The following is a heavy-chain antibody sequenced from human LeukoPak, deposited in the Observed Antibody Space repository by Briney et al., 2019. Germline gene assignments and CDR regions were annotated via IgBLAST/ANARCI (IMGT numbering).Heavy chain of an antibody. CDR3: AKEGDYFDSSGYYSDR. D-gene: IGHD3-22*01. CDR1: GFTFSSYA. J-gene: IGHJ4*02. V-gene: IGHV3-23*01. CDR2: ISGSGGRT. Sequence: GGSPRLSCAASGFTFSSYAMSWVRQAPGKGLEWVSVISGSGGRTYYEDSVKGRFTISRDNSKNTLYLQMNSLRAEDTAVYYCAKEGDYFDSSGYYSDRWGQGTLVTVSS.